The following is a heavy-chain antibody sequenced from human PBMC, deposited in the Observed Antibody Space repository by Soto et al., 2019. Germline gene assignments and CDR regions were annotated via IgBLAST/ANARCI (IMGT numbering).Heavy chain of an antibody. CDR2: IKSKTDGGTT. D-gene: IGHD6-13*01. Sequence: GGSLRLSCAASQFPVTNACLSWVRQAPGKGLEWVGRIKSKTDGGTTDYAAPVKGRFTISRDDSKNTLYLQMNSLKTEDTAVYYCTTDLTSSWYDAFAIWRQGTMVT. V-gene: IGHV3-15*01. J-gene: IGHJ3*02. CDR1: QFPVTNAC. CDR3: TTDLTSSWYDAFAI.